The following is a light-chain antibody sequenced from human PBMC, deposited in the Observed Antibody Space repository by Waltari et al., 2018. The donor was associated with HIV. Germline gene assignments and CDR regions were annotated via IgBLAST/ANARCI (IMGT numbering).Light chain of an antibody. Sequence: SVLTQPPSASGPPGQRVTISLSGSSSNIGSKYVFWYQQVPGTAPKLLVYRNDQRPSGVPDRFSGSTCGTSASLAISGLRPEDEADYYCATWDDSLSGVLFGGGTKLTVL. V-gene: IGLV1-47*01. CDR2: RND. J-gene: IGLJ2*01. CDR1: SSNIGSKY. CDR3: ATWDDSLSGVL.